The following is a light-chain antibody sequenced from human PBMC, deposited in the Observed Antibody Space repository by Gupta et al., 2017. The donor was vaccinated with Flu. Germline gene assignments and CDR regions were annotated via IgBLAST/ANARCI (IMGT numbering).Light chain of an antibody. CDR3: CADARSNNWV. J-gene: IGLJ3*02. V-gene: IGLV2-8*01. Sequence: QSALTPPPSATGSPGPSVTLSCPGTRRDVGGYNYGSWYQHHPAKARNLMIYDVKKSAAGVPGRFSGSKSGNTASLTVSGLPDEDEADYYCCADARSNNWVFGGGTKLTVL. CDR1: RRDVGGYNY. CDR2: DVK.